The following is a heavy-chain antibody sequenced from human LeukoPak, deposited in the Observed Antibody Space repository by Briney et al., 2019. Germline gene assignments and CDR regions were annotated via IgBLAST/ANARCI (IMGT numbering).Heavy chain of an antibody. CDR2: INQDGSVK. D-gene: IGHD6-6*01. CDR3: ARIGYSSSSFDH. J-gene: IGHJ4*02. CDR1: GFTFSNYW. V-gene: IGHV3-7*01. Sequence: GGSLRLSCAASGFTFSNYWMTWVRQAPGKGLEWVANINQDGSVKYYVDSVKGRFTISRDNAKNSVYLHMDSPRVEDTAVYICARIGYSSSSFDHWGQGTLVTVSS.